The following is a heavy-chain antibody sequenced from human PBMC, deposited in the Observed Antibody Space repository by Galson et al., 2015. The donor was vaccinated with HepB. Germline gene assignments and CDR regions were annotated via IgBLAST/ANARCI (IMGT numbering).Heavy chain of an antibody. CDR2: IKHDGSEK. CDR1: GFTFRNYW. Sequence: SLRLSCAASGFTFRNYWMSWVRHGPGKGLEWMANIKHDGSEKHYVESVKGRFSISRDNAKTSLYLQMDSLRAEDTAMYYCVRSNDLPDAFDIWGQGTMVTVSS. J-gene: IGHJ3*02. CDR3: VRSNDLPDAFDI. V-gene: IGHV3-7*03. D-gene: IGHD2-8*01.